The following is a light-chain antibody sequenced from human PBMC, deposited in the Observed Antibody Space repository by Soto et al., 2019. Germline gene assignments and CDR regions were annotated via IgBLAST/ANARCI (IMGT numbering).Light chain of an antibody. CDR2: AAV. V-gene: IGKV1-39*01. Sequence: DIQMTQSPFSLSASVGDRVTIICRASQSISSYLNWYQQKPGKPPKLLIYAAVSLQSGIPSRFSAYGSGTEFTLTISSLQPDDFATYYCQQYNSYSFGQGTKVDI. CDR1: QSISSY. CDR3: QQYNSYS. J-gene: IGKJ1*01.